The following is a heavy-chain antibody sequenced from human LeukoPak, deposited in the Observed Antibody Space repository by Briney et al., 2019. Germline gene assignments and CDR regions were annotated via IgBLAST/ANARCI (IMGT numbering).Heavy chain of an antibody. CDR1: GGSISSYY. V-gene: IGHV4-59*12. J-gene: IGHJ3*02. CDR3: ARDYVAAAGDAFDI. CDR2: VSFSGYT. D-gene: IGHD6-13*01. Sequence: RPSETLSLTCTVSGGSISSYYWAWIRQPPGKGLEWIGYVSFSGYTSYNPSLKSRVTMSLDTSKNQFSLKLSSVTAADTAVYYCARDYVAAAGDAFDIWGQGTMVTVSS.